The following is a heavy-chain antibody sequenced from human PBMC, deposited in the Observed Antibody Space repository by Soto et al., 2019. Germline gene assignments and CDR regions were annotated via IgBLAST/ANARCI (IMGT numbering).Heavy chain of an antibody. CDR3: AREGYSSSWATTYYFDY. CDR2: IWYDGSNK. Sequence: GGSLRLSCAASGFTFSSYGMHWVRQAPGKGLEWVAVIWYDGSNKYYADSVKGRFTISRDNSKNTLYLQMNSLRAEDTAVYYCAREGYSSSWATTYYFDYWGQGTLVTVSS. D-gene: IGHD6-13*01. CDR1: GFTFSSYG. V-gene: IGHV3-33*01. J-gene: IGHJ4*02.